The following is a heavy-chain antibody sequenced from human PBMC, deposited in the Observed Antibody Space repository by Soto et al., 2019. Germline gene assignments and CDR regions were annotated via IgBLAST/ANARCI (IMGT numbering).Heavy chain of an antibody. Sequence: EVQLLESGGGLVQPGGSLRLCCAASGFTLSNYGMNWVRQAPGKGLEWVTGISGSDGSTYYAGSVKGRFTISRDSSKNTLYLQMNTLRAEDTAVYYCAKDKYYDWGQGNLVTVAS. CDR2: ISGSDGST. CDR1: GFTLSNYG. J-gene: IGHJ4*02. V-gene: IGHV3-23*01. CDR3: AKDKYYD. D-gene: IGHD3-16*01.